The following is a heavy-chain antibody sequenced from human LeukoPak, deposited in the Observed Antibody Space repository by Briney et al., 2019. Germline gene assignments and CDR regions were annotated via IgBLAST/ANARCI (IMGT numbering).Heavy chain of an antibody. CDR1: GFTFSNYW. CDR3: ARWGVGDY. V-gene: IGHV3-74*01. CDR2: IKSDGSIT. J-gene: IGHJ4*02. D-gene: IGHD1-26*01. Sequence: GGSLRLSCAASGFTFSNYWMHWVRQAPGKGLVWVSRIKSDGSITSYADSVKGRFTISRDNAKNTLFLQMNSLRAEDTAVYYCARWGVGDYWGQGTLVTVSS.